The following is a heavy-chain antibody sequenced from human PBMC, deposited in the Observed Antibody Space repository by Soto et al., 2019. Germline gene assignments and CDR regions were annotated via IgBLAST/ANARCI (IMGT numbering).Heavy chain of an antibody. V-gene: IGHV1-18*01. CDR2: VSASNGKT. CDR1: GYIFTTYS. CDR3: AREAFGVQASWFDP. D-gene: IGHD3-10*01. J-gene: IGHJ5*02. Sequence: QIQLVQSGSEVRMPGASVKVSCKASGYIFTTYSITWVRQAPGQGLRWMGWVSASNGKTNYAQKFEDRVTMTTDTSTTTAYMELRSLRSDDTAVYYCAREAFGVQASWFDPWGQGTLVTVSS.